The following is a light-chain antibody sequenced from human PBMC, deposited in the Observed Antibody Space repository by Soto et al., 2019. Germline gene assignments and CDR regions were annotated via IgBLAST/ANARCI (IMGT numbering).Light chain of an antibody. Sequence: QSALTQPPSASGTPGQRVTLSFFGSSSKIGSNTVNWYQQLPGTAPKLLIYNNNQRPPGVPDRFSGSKSGTSASLAISGLQSEDEADYYCAAWDDSLNGYVFGTGTKVTVL. CDR2: NNN. V-gene: IGLV1-44*01. J-gene: IGLJ1*01. CDR1: SSKIGSNT. CDR3: AAWDDSLNGYV.